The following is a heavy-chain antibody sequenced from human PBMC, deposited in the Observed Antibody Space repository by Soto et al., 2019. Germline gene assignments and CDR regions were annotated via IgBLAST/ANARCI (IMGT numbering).Heavy chain of an antibody. J-gene: IGHJ4*02. D-gene: IGHD6-19*01. Sequence: QVQLQESGPGLVKPSETLSLTCTVSGGSVSSGNYYWSWIRQPPGKGLEWIGHIYYSGSTNYNPSLKSRVTISVDRSKNQFSLRLTSVSAADTAVYFCARELIEGGWYGPIDYWGQGSLVTVSS. V-gene: IGHV4-61*01. CDR2: IYYSGST. CDR1: GGSVSSGNYY. CDR3: ARELIEGGWYGPIDY.